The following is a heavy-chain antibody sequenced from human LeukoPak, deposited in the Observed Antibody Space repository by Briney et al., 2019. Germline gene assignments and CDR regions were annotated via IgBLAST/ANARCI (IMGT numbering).Heavy chain of an antibody. J-gene: IGHJ4*02. Sequence: SQTLSLTCTVSGGLISRIEYYWGWVRQSPVRGLEWLGHIYHTGTTLYSPHLNNRLTLTVDSSKNQFSLTLNSVTAADTAVYYCASVSVWELATHPGGSFDYWGRGILVTVSS. V-gene: IGHV4-30-4*01. CDR3: ASVSVWELATHPGGSFDY. CDR2: IYHTGTT. CDR1: GGLISRIEYY. D-gene: IGHD1-26*01.